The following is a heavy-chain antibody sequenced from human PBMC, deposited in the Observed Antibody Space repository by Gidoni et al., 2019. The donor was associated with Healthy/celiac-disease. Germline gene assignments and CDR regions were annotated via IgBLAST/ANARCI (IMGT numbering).Heavy chain of an antibody. CDR3: ARIRRYSYGYNYFDY. V-gene: IGHV2-70*01. D-gene: IGHD5-18*01. J-gene: IGHJ4*02. CDR1: GFSLSTSGMC. Sequence: QVTLRESGPALVKPTQTLTLTCTFSGFSLSTSGMCVSWIRQPPGKALEWLALIDWDDDKYYSTSLKTRLTISKDTSKNQVVLTMTNMDPVDTATYYCARIRRYSYGYNYFDYWGQGTLVTVSS. CDR2: IDWDDDK.